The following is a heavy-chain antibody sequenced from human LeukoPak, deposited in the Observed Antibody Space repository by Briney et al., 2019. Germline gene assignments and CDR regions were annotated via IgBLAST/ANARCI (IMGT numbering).Heavy chain of an antibody. D-gene: IGHD3-3*01. J-gene: IGHJ5*02. V-gene: IGHV3-11*04. CDR1: GFTFSDYY. Sequence: PGGSLRLSCAASGFTFSDYYMSWIRQAPGKGLERVSYISSSGSTIYYADSVKGRFTISRDNAKNSLYLQMNSLRAEDTAVYYCARDRGITIFGVVGGWFDPWGQGTLVTVSS. CDR2: ISSSGSTI. CDR3: ARDRGITIFGVVGGWFDP.